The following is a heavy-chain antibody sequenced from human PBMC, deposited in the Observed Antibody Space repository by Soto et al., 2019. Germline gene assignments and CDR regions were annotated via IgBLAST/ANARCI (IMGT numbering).Heavy chain of an antibody. V-gene: IGHV3-23*01. D-gene: IGHD6-19*01. Sequence: LSSAASGLTFSNYAVSWFCQDPGKGLEWVSAISGNGGSTYYADSVKGRFTISRDNSKNTLYLQMNSLRAEDTAVYYCAIPSGLTVTGPDYCGQGTLVTVSS. CDR2: ISGNGGST. J-gene: IGHJ4*02. CDR1: GLTFSNYA. CDR3: AIPSGLTVTGPDY.